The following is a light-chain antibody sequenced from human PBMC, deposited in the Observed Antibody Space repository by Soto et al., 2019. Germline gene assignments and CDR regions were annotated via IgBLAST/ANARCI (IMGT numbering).Light chain of an antibody. Sequence: DIQMTQSPSTLSASVGDRVTITCRASQSSSSWLAWYQQKPGKAPKLLIYDASSLESGVPSRLSGSGSGTEFTLTLCCLQPEYFSTDYCQQYNSLWTFGKGTKVPIK. CDR1: QSSSSW. J-gene: IGKJ1*01. V-gene: IGKV1-5*01. CDR2: DAS. CDR3: QQYNSLWT.